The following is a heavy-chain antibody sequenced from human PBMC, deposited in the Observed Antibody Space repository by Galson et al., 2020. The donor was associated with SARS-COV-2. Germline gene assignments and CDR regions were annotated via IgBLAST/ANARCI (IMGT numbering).Heavy chain of an antibody. D-gene: IGHD3-22*01. CDR3: ARMGARHDSSGYRNYYYGMDV. V-gene: IGHV2-70*11. CDR2: IDWDDDK. Sequence: SGPTLVKPTQTLTLTCTFSGFSLSTSGMCVSWIRQPPGKALEWLARIDWDDDKYYSTSLKTRLTISKDTSKNQVVLTMTNMDPVDTATYYCARMGARHDSSGYRNYYYGMDVWGQGTTVTVSS. J-gene: IGHJ6*02. CDR1: GFSLSTSGMC.